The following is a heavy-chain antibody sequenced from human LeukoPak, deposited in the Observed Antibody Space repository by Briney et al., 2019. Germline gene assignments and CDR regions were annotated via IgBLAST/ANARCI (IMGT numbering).Heavy chain of an antibody. D-gene: IGHD2-15*01. CDR1: GFTFSSYS. Sequence: PGGSLRLSCAASGFTFSSYSMNWVRQAPGKGLEWVSSISSSSSYIYYADSVKGRFTISRDNSQNTLYLQMNSLRAEDTAVYYCAKQRSEVVVAATNYWGQGTLVTVSS. CDR2: ISSSSSYI. CDR3: AKQRSEVVVAATNY. V-gene: IGHV3-21*04. J-gene: IGHJ4*02.